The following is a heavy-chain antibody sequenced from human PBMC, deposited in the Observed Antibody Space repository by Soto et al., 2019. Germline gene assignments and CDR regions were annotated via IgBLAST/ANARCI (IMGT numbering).Heavy chain of an antibody. D-gene: IGHD7-27*01. J-gene: IGHJ4*02. V-gene: IGHV3-74*01. CDR3: ARETNWGPDY. CDR1: GFTFSNYW. Sequence: PGGSLRLSCAASGFTFSNYWMHWFRRGPGKGLVWVSRINFGGTSISYADSVKGRFTISRDNAKNTLYLQMNSLGADDTAVYYCARETNWGPDYWGQGTLVTVSS. CDR2: INFGGTSI.